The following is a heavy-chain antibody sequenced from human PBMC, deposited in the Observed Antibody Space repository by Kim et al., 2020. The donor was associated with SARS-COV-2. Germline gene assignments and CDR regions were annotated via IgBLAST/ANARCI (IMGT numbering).Heavy chain of an antibody. D-gene: IGHD3-22*01. V-gene: IGHV4-39*01. CDR1: GGSISSSSYY. Sequence: SETLSLTCTVSGGSISSSSYYWGWIRQPPGKGLEWMGSIYYSGSTYYNPSLKSRVTISVDTSKNQFSLKLSSGTAADTAVYYCARQERGKDYYDSSGPPYYFDYWGQGTLVTVSS. J-gene: IGHJ4*02. CDR3: ARQERGKDYYDSSGPPYYFDY. CDR2: IYYSGST.